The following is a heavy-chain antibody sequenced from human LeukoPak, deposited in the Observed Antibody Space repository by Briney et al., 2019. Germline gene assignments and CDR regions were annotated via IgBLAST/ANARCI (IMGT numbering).Heavy chain of an antibody. D-gene: IGHD5-24*01. Sequence: ASVKVSCKASGGTFSSYAFNWVRQAPGQGLEWMGGIIPIFGKTNYAQKFQARVTITADESTNTAYMELSSLRSEDTAVYYCARGSHPQLQVHLYWGQGTLVAVSS. CDR2: IIPIFGKT. V-gene: IGHV1-69*13. J-gene: IGHJ4*02. CDR1: GGTFSSYA. CDR3: ARGSHPQLQVHLY.